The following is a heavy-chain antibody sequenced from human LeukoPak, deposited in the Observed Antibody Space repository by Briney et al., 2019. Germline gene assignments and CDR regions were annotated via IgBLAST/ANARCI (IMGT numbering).Heavy chain of an antibody. J-gene: IGHJ4*02. CDR2: ISANSGNT. CDR3: ARDVNYAFDY. D-gene: IGHD3-16*01. V-gene: IGHV1-18*01. CDR1: GYSFTRNG. Sequence: GGPVKVSCKPSGYSFTRNGISWVRQAPGQGLEWMAWISANSGNTNYAQNFQERVTLTTDTSTSTAYMELRSLRSDDTAVYYCARDVNYAFDYWGQGTLVTVSS.